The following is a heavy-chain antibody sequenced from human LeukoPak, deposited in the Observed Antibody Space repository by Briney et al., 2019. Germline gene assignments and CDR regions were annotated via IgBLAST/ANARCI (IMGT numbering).Heavy chain of an antibody. V-gene: IGHV3-23*01. CDR3: AKDGADYDSDYFDY. J-gene: IGHJ4*02. CDR1: GFTFSSYA. D-gene: IGHD3-3*01. Sequence: GGSLRLSCAASGFTFSSYAMSWVRQAPGKGLEWVSAISGGGGTTYYAASVKGRFTISRDNSKNTLYLQINSLRAEDTAVYYCAKDGADYDSDYFDYWGQGTLVTVSS. CDR2: ISGGGGTT.